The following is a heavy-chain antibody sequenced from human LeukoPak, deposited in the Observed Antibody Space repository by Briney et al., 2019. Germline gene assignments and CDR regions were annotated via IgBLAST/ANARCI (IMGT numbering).Heavy chain of an antibody. CDR3: GRGMRDYYGLDY. CDR2: INSDGRKT. V-gene: IGHV3-74*01. CDR1: GFIFSSFW. D-gene: IGHD3-10*01. J-gene: IGHJ4*02. Sequence: GGFLRLSCAVSGFIFSSFWMHWVRQVPGKGLVWVSHINSDGRKTDYADSVRGRFTISRDNAKNTLYLQMNRLTVEDTAVYYCGRGMRDYYGLDYWGQGILVTVSS.